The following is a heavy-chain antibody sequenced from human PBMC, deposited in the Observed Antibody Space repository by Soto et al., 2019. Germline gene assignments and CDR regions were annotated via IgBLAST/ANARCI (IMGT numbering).Heavy chain of an antibody. Sequence: QVQLVQSGAEVKRPGSSVKVSCKASGDTFNFYSINWVRQAPGLGLEWMGRVNPIVSMSNYAQRFQGRGTXTXDXXTSTADRDLSSLRSEDTAIYYCASSYGSGYRAFDYWGQGALVSVSS. V-gene: IGHV1-69*02. CDR1: GDTFNFYS. D-gene: IGHD3-10*01. CDR3: ASSYGSGYRAFDY. J-gene: IGHJ4*02. CDR2: VNPIVSMS.